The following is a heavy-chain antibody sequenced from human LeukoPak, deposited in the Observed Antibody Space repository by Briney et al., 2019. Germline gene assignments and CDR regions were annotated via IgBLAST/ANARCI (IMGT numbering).Heavy chain of an antibody. Sequence: PSETLSLTCTVSGGSISSYYWSWIRQPPGKGLEWIGYIYYSGSTNYNPSLKSRVTISVDTSKNQFSLKLSSVIAADTAVYYCARATRAAANAFDIWGQGTMVTVSS. J-gene: IGHJ3*02. CDR3: ARATRAAANAFDI. CDR1: GGSISSYY. V-gene: IGHV4-59*01. CDR2: IYYSGST. D-gene: IGHD6-13*01.